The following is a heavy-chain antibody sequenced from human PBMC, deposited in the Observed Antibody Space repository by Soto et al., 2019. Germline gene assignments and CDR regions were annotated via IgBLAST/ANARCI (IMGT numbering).Heavy chain of an antibody. CDR3: ARPIEYDALTGFYYYHALDV. CDR1: GFTVSSNY. J-gene: IGHJ6*02. CDR2: IYSDGRT. D-gene: IGHD3-9*01. V-gene: IGHV3-66*04. Sequence: GGSLRLSCAASGFTVSSNYMSWVRQAPGKGLEWVSVIYSDGRTYYADSVNGRFTISRDNGENTVYLQMNRLRGEDTAVYYCARPIEYDALTGFYYYHALDVWGQGTTVTVS.